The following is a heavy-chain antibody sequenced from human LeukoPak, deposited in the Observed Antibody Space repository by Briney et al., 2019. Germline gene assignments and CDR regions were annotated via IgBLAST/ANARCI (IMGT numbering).Heavy chain of an antibody. Sequence: GGSLRLSCAASGFTFSSYGMHWVRQAPGKGLEWVAFIRYDGSNKYYADSVKGRFTISRDNSKNTLYLQMNSLRVEDTAVYYCAKDAVPAAMGEYFFDYWGQGTLVTVSS. D-gene: IGHD2-2*01. CDR1: GFTFSSYG. CDR2: IRYDGSNK. J-gene: IGHJ4*02. V-gene: IGHV3-30*02. CDR3: AKDAVPAAMGEYFFDY.